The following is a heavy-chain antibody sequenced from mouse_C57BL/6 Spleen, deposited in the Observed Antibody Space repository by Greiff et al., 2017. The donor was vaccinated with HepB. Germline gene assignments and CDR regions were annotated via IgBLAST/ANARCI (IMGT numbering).Heavy chain of an antibody. V-gene: IGHV1-55*01. CDR2: IYPGSGST. CDR1: GYTFTSYW. Sequence: VQLQQPGAELVKPGASVKMSCKASGYTFTSYWITWVKQRPGQGLEWIGDIYPGSGSTNYNEKFKSKATLTVDTSSSTAYMQLSSLTSEDSAVYYCARGDGYYEAFAYWGQGTLVTVSA. J-gene: IGHJ3*01. CDR3: ARGDGYYEAFAY. D-gene: IGHD2-3*01.